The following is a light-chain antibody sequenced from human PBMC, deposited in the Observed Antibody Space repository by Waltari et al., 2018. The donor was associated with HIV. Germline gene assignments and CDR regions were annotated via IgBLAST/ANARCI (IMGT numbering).Light chain of an antibody. V-gene: IGLV2-14*03. Sequence: QSALTQPASVSGSPGQSITISCTGASSDIGYYDYVSWYQQYPGTAPKLLIYGVINRPSGVSHRFSGSKSGNPASLTISGLQAEDEADYYCSSYTAISTLVFGGGTKVFVL. CDR3: SSYTAISTLV. CDR2: GVI. CDR1: SSDIGYYDY. J-gene: IGLJ2*01.